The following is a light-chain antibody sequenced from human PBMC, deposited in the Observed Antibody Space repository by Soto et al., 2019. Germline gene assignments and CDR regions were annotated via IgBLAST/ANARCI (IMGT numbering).Light chain of an antibody. CDR1: SSDVGRYDY. V-gene: IGLV2-14*01. CDR2: EVS. J-gene: IGLJ1*01. Sequence: ALAQPASVSGSPGQSITISCTGTSSDVGRYDYVSWYQQHPGKAPKLMVSEVSHRPSGVSNRFSGSKSGNTASLTISGLQAEDEADYYCSSYSTMGTYVFGAGTKVTVL. CDR3: SSYSTMGTYV.